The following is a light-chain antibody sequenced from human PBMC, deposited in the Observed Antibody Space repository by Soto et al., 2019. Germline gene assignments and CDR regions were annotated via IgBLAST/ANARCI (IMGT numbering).Light chain of an antibody. CDR2: DAS. J-gene: IGKJ1*01. CDR1: QGISSW. V-gene: IGKV1D-16*01. Sequence: DNQLTQSPSSISASVVDRVTITCRASQGISSWLAWYQQKPGKAPKLLVYDASTLQSGVATRFSGSGSGTEFTLIISGLQPEDSATYYCQQYTNTNNPWMFGQGTKVDIK. CDR3: QQYTNTNNPWM.